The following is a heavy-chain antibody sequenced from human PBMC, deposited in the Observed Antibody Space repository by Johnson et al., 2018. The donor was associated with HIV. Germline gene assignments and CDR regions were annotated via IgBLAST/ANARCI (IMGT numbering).Heavy chain of an antibody. CDR3: AKDLRGYSYGLGAFDI. CDR1: GVNVSSSY. J-gene: IGHJ3*02. Sequence: QVQLVESGGGLIQPGGSLRLSCAASGVNVSSSYMTWVRQAPGEGLEWVAFIRYDGSHKYYVDSVKGRFTISRDNSKNTLYLQMNSLRAEDTAVYYCAKDLRGYSYGLGAFDIWGQGTMVTVSS. V-gene: IGHV3-30*02. D-gene: IGHD5-18*01. CDR2: IRYDGSHK.